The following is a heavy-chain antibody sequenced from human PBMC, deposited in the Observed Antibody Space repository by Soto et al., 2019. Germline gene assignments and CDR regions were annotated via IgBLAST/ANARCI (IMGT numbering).Heavy chain of an antibody. CDR2: IIPMLTVT. Sequence: QVHLEQSGAEVKKHGSSVKVSCKAAGGTFSTYTLIWVRQAPGQGLEWMGRIIPMLTVTNSAQKFQGRVTLTADKSTSTAFMERTSLTSDDTAVYYCSIGSWSAETFDVWGQGTMVIVSS. D-gene: IGHD2-2*01. V-gene: IGHV1-69*02. J-gene: IGHJ3*01. CDR1: GGTFSTYT. CDR3: SIGSWSAETFDV.